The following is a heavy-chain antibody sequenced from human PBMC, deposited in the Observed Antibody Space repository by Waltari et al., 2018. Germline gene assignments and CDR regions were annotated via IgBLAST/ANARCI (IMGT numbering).Heavy chain of an antibody. CDR3: ARQFSSGWYSEY. V-gene: IGHV4-34*01. CDR2: INQSGST. CDR1: GGSFSGYY. D-gene: IGHD6-19*01. J-gene: IGHJ4*02. Sequence: QVQLQQWGAGLLKPSETLSLTCAVYGGSFSGYYWSWIRQSPGKGLEWIGEINQSGSTNYNPSLKSRVTISVDTSKNQFSLKVSSVTAEDTAVYYCARQFSSGWYSEYWGQGTLVTVSS.